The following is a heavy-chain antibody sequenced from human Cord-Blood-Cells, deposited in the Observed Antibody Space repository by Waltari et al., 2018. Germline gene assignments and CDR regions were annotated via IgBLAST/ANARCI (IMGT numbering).Heavy chain of an antibody. CDR1: GYTFTSYA. J-gene: IGHJ5*02. V-gene: IGHV1-3*01. CDR3: ARPIREVTPGGWFDP. D-gene: IGHD4-4*01. Sequence: QVQLVQSGAEVKKPGASVKVSCKASGYTFTSYAMHWVRQAPGQRLEWMGWINAGNGNTKYSQKFQGRVTITRDTSASTAHMELSSLRSEDTAVYYCARPIREVTPGGWFDPWGQGTLVTVSS. CDR2: INAGNGNT.